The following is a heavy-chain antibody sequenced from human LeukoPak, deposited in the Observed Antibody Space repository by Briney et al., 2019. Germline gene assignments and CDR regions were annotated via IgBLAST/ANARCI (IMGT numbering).Heavy chain of an antibody. J-gene: IGHJ5*02. Sequence: PSETLSLTCTVSGGSISSSGYYWGWIRQPPGKGLEWIGSIYYGGSTYYNPSLKSRVTISVDTSKNQFSLKLSSVTAADTAVYYCARRAPDLYYGSGSYLFDPWGPGTLVTVSS. D-gene: IGHD3-10*01. CDR1: GGSISSSGYY. CDR3: ARRAPDLYYGSGSYLFDP. V-gene: IGHV4-39*01. CDR2: IYYGGST.